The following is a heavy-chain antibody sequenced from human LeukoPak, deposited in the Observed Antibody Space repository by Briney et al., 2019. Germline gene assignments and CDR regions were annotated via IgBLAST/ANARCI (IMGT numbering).Heavy chain of an antibody. CDR1: GFTFRSYD. V-gene: IGHV3-23*01. Sequence: GGSLRLSCEVSGFTFRSYDMSWVRQAPGKGLECVSRISAGGDKIYYADSVKGRLTISRDNSKNTLYLQMNSLRAEDTAVYYCARHYYDSSTWSYYYYYGMDVWGQGTTVTVSS. D-gene: IGHD3-22*01. J-gene: IGHJ6*02. CDR3: ARHYYDSSTWSYYYYYGMDV. CDR2: ISAGGDKI.